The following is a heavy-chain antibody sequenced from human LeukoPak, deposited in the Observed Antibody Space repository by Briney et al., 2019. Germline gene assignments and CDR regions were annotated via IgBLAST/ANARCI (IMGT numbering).Heavy chain of an antibody. CDR1: GFTFSSYA. CDR3: VKSYYDIFTGYSPLGGYFDY. Sequence: GGSLRLSCSASGFTFSSYAMHWVRQAPGKGLEYVSAISSNGGSTYYADSVKGRFTISRDNSKNTLYLQMSSLRAEDTAVYYCVKSYYDIFTGYSPLGGYFDYWGQGTLVTVSS. CDR2: ISSNGGST. J-gene: IGHJ4*02. V-gene: IGHV3-64D*06. D-gene: IGHD3-9*01.